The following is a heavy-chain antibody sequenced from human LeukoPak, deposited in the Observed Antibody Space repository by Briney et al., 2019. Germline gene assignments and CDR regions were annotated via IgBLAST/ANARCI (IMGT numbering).Heavy chain of an antibody. D-gene: IGHD4-17*01. CDR3: ARAPRAYGDYKFDY. Sequence: SETLSLTCAVYGGSFSGYYWSWIRQPPGKGLEWIGEINHSGSTNYNPSLKSRVTISVDTSKNQFSLKLSSVTAADTAVYYCARAPRAYGDYKFDYWGQGTLVTVSS. V-gene: IGHV4-34*01. CDR1: GGSFSGYY. J-gene: IGHJ4*02. CDR2: INHSGST.